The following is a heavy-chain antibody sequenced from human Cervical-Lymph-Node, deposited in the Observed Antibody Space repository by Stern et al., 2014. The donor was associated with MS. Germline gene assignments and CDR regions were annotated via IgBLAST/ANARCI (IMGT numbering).Heavy chain of an antibody. CDR2: ISYSGTT. D-gene: IGHD4-17*01. J-gene: IGHJ6*02. CDR1: GDSIGTYY. Sequence: VQLQESGRGLVRPSETLSLTCSVSGDSIGTYYWSWIRRSPGKGLEWIGWISYSGTTDYNPSLKSRVSMLVDTSKNQFSLKLTSVTAADTAVYYCARSPRQRRRYGDYNGMDVWGQGTTVTVSS. V-gene: IGHV4-59*01. CDR3: ARSPRQRRRYGDYNGMDV.